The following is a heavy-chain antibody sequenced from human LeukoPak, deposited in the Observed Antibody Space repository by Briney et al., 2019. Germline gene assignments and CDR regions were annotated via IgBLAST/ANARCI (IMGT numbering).Heavy chain of an antibody. J-gene: IGHJ4*02. CDR1: GFTSSSYS. CDR3: ARGRIKEMATRHFDY. V-gene: IGHV3-21*01. Sequence: GGSLRLSCAASGFTSSSYSMNWVRQAPGKGLEGVSSISSSSSYIYYADSVKGRFTISRDNAKNSLYLQMNSLRAEDTAVYYCARGRIKEMATRHFDYWGQGTLVTVSS. D-gene: IGHD5-24*01. CDR2: ISSSSSYI.